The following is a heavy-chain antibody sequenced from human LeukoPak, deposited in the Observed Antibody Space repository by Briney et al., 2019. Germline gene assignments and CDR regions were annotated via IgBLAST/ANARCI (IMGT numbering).Heavy chain of an antibody. CDR1: GFTFSSYA. Sequence: PGGSLRLSCAASGFTFSSYAMSWLRQAPGKGLECVSGINGGGDNAYYTNSVKGRFTISRDNSKNTLYLQMNSLRAEDTAVYYCAKTNGYFDSWGQGTLVTVSS. CDR3: AKTNGYFDS. J-gene: IGHJ4*02. V-gene: IGHV3-23*01. CDR2: INGGGDNA.